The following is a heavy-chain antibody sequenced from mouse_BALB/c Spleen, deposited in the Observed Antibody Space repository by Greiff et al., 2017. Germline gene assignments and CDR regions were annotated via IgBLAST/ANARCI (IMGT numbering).Heavy chain of an antibody. CDR2: IRNKANGYTT. D-gene: IGHD2-14*01. J-gene: IGHJ4*01. CDR3: ARARVRDAMDY. Sequence: EVNVVESGGGLVQPGGSLRLSCATSGFTFTDYYMSWVRQPPGKALEWLGFIRNKANGYTTEYSASVKGRFTISRDNSQSILYLQMNTLRAEDSATYYCARARVRDAMDYWGQGTSVTVSS. V-gene: IGHV7-3*02. CDR1: GFTFTDYY.